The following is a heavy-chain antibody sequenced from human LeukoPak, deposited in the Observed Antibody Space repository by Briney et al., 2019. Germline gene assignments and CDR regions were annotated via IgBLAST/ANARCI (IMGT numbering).Heavy chain of an antibody. CDR1: GFTHTNYW. CDR2: KKHEGRET. V-gene: IGHV3-7*01. D-gene: IGHD3-16*01. CDR3: ATEGAYTTSPPPAY. J-gene: IGHJ4*02. Sequence: PGGSLRLSRAASGFTHTNYWMSWVRQAPGKGAEWVANKKHEGRETYYLDSVKGRLTISRDNAKTSLYLQMSSLRADDTAVYYCATEGAYTTSPPPAYWGQGTRVTVSS.